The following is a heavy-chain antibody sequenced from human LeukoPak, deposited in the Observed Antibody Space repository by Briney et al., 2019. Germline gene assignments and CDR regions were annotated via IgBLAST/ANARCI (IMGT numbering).Heavy chain of an antibody. J-gene: IGHJ4*02. V-gene: IGHV4-59*01. D-gene: IGHD6-19*01. CDR3: ARGSGWYYY. CDR1: GGSISNYY. CDR2: IYYSGST. Sequence: PSETLSLTCTVSGGSISNYYWSWIRQSPGRGLEWIGHIYYSGSTSYTPWLKSRVDISVGTSKNQFSLKLSSVTAADTAVYYCARGSGWYYYWGQGTLVTVSS.